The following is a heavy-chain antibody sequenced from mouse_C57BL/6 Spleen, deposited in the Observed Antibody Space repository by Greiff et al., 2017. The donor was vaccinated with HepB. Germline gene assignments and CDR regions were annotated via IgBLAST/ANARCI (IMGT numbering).Heavy chain of an antibody. CDR2: IHPNSGST. J-gene: IGHJ2*01. Sequence: QVQLQQPGAELVKPGASVKLSCKASGYTFTSYWMHWVKQRPGQGLEWIGMIHPNSGSTNYNEKFKSKATLTVDKSSSTAYMQLSSLTSEDSAVYYCARDGSRPYYFDYWGQGTTLTVSS. CDR1: GYTFTSYW. V-gene: IGHV1-64*01. D-gene: IGHD1-1*01. CDR3: ARDGSRPYYFDY.